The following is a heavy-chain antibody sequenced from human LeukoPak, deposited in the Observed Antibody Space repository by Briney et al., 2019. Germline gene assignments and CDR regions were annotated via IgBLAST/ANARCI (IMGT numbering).Heavy chain of an antibody. CDR1: GGSFSGYY. CDR3: ARALYCSGGSCYFIFDY. V-gene: IGHV4-34*01. D-gene: IGHD2-15*01. Sequence: PSETLSLTCAVYGGSFSGYYWSWIRQPPGKGLEWIGEINHSGSTNYNPSLKSRVTTSVDTSKNQFSLKLSSVTAADTAVYYCARALYCSGGSCYFIFDYWGQGTLVTVSS. J-gene: IGHJ4*02. CDR2: INHSGST.